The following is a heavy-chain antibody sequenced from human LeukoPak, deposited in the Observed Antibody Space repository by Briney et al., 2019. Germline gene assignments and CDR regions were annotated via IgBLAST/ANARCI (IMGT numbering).Heavy chain of an antibody. CDR3: ARSTMVRGVIIPFDY. D-gene: IGHD3-10*01. Sequence: GSLRLSCAASGFTFSSYAMSWIRQAPGKGLEWVSYISSSGSTIYYADSVKGRFTISRDNAKNSLYLQMNSLRAEDTAVYYCARSTMVRGVIIPFDYWGQGTLVTVSS. V-gene: IGHV3-11*01. CDR2: ISSSGSTI. CDR1: GFTFSSYA. J-gene: IGHJ4*02.